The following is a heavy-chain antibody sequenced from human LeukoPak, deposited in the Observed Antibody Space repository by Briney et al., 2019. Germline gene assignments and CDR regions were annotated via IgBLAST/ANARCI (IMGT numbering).Heavy chain of an antibody. CDR3: ARKGGLGLIDP. Sequence: SETLSLTCTVSGGSITSYYWSWLRQPPGKGLEWIGYIYYSGSTFYNPSLKGRVTISVDPSKTQFSLKLSSATVADTAVYYCARKGGLGLIDPWGQGTLVTVSS. J-gene: IGHJ5*02. V-gene: IGHV4-59*01. CDR2: IYYSGST. CDR1: GGSITSYY.